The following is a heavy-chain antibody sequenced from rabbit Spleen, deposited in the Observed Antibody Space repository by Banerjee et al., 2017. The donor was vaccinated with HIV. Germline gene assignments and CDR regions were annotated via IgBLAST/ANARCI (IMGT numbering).Heavy chain of an antibody. CDR1: GIDFSGYYY. V-gene: IGHV1S45*01. CDR3: ARSEPNYKYGVDL. Sequence: QQQLEESGGGLVKPGGTLTLTCKASGIDFSGYYYMCWVRQAPGKGLEWIACIYAGSSGSTYYASWAKGRFTISKTSSTTVTLQMTSLTVADTATYFCARSEPNYKYGVDLWGPGTLVTVS. CDR2: IYAGSSGST. D-gene: IGHD4-1*01. J-gene: IGHJ6*01.